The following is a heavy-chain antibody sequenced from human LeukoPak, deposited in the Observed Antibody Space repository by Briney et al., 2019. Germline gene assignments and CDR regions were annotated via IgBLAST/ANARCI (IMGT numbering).Heavy chain of an antibody. CDR1: GFTFSSYA. V-gene: IGHV3-23*01. J-gene: IGHJ3*02. Sequence: GGSLRLSCAASGFTFSSYAMSWVRQAPGKGLEWVSAISGSGGSTYYADSVKGRFTISRDNSKNTLYLQMNSLRAEDTAVYYCATSGGGSDPTNSDAFDIWGQGTMVTVSS. CDR2: ISGSGGST. CDR3: ATSGGGSDPTNSDAFDI. D-gene: IGHD3-16*01.